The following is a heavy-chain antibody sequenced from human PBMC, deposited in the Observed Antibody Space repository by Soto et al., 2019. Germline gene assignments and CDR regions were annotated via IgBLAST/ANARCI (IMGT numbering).Heavy chain of an antibody. D-gene: IGHD3-9*01. CDR2: ISYDGSNK. CDR1: GFTFSSYA. CDR3: ARDRGDILTGYLYYFDY. V-gene: IGHV3-30-3*01. J-gene: IGHJ4*02. Sequence: ESGGGVVQPGRSLRLSCAASGFTFSSYAMHWVRQAPGKGLEWVAVISYDGSNKYYADSVKGRFTISRDNSKNTLYLQMNSLRAEDTAVYYCARDRGDILTGYLYYFDYWGQGTLVTVSS.